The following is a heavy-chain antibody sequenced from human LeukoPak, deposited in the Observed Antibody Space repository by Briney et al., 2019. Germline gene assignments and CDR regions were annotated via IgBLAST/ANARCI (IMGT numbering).Heavy chain of an antibody. D-gene: IGHD2-2*01. CDR2: ISGSGGRT. J-gene: IGHJ4*02. CDR3: AKDLWGLIVVVPAASYYFDY. Sequence: GGSLRLSCAASGFTFSSYVMSWVRQAPGKGLEWVSAISGSGGRTYYADSVKGRFTISRDNSKNTLYLQMNSLRAEDTAVYYCAKDLWGLIVVVPAASYYFDYWGQGTLVTVSS. V-gene: IGHV3-23*01. CDR1: GFTFSSYV.